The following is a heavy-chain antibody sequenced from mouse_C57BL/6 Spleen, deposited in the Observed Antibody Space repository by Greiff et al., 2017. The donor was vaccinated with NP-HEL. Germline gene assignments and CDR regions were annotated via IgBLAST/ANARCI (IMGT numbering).Heavy chain of an antibody. V-gene: IGHV10-1*01. D-gene: IGHD1-1*01. CDR1: GFSFNPYA. Sequence: GGGLVQPKGSLKLSCAASGFSFNPYAMNWVRQAPGKGLEWVARIRSKSNNYATYYADSVKARFTISRDDSESMLYLQMNNLKTEDTAMYYGVRQGYYGSSPHWYFDVWGTGTTVTVSS. CDR2: IRSKSNNYAT. J-gene: IGHJ1*03. CDR3: VRQGYYGSSPHWYFDV.